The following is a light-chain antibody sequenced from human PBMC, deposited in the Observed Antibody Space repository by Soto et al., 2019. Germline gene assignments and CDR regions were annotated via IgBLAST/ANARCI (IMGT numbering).Light chain of an antibody. CDR2: ANT. Sequence: QSVLTQPPSVSGAPGQRVTISCTGSSSYIGAGYDVHWYQQLPGTAPKLLIYANTNRPSGVPDRFSGSKSGTSASLAITGLQAEDEAVYYCQSYDDSLGGHVIFGGGTKLTVL. CDR1: SSYIGAGYD. V-gene: IGLV1-40*01. CDR3: QSYDDSLGGHVI. J-gene: IGLJ2*01.